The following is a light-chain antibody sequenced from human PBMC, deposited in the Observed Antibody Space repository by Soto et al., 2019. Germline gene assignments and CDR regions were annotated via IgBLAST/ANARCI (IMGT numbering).Light chain of an antibody. CDR3: QQYNVWPLT. Sequence: EIVMTQSPATLSVSPGERATLSCRANQSVSSNLAWYQQKPGQTPKLLIYVASTRATGIPARFSGSGSGTEFTLTISNLQSEDFAVYYCQQYNVWPLTFGGGTKVEFK. J-gene: IGKJ4*01. CDR2: VAS. V-gene: IGKV3-15*01. CDR1: QSVSSN.